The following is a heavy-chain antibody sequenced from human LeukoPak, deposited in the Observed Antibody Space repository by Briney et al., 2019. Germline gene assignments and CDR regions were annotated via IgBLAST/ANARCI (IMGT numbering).Heavy chain of an antibody. V-gene: IGHV5-51*01. Sequence: GESLKISCKGSGYSFTSYRIGWGRQMPGKGLEWMGIIYPGDSATRYSPSFQGQVTISADKSISTAYLQWSSLKASDTAMYYCARAITMVRGARGAFDIWGQGTMVTVSS. CDR2: IYPGDSAT. D-gene: IGHD3-10*01. J-gene: IGHJ3*02. CDR1: GYSFTSYR. CDR3: ARAITMVRGARGAFDI.